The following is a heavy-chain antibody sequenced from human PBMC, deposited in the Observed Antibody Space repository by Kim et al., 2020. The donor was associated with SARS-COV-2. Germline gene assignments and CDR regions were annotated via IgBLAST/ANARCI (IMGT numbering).Heavy chain of an antibody. V-gene: IGHV4-34*01. J-gene: IGHJ5*02. CDR3: ARGFRLSGYRRNWFDP. CDR2: INHSGST. CDR1: GGSFSGYY. Sequence: SETLSLTCAVYGGSFSGYYWSWIRQPPGKGLEWIGEINHSGSTNYNPSLKSRVTISVDTSKNQFSLKLSSVTAADTAVYYCARGFRLSGYRRNWFDPWGQGTLVTVSS. D-gene: IGHD3-22*01.